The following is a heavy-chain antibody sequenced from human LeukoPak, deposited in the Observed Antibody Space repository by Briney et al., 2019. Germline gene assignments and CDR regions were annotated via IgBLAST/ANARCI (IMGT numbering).Heavy chain of an antibody. CDR2: IKQDGSEE. CDR3: ARDVSYAIFDY. V-gene: IGHV3-7*01. Sequence: GGSLRLSCAASGFTFSSYWMSWVRQAPGKGLEWVANIKQDGSEEYYVDSVKGRFTISRDNAKNSLYLQMNSLRAEDTAVYYCARDVSYAIFDYWGQGTLVTVSS. J-gene: IGHJ4*02. D-gene: IGHD2/OR15-2a*01. CDR1: GFTFSSYW.